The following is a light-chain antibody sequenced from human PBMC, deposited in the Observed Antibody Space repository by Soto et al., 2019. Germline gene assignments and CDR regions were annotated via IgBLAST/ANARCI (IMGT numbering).Light chain of an antibody. CDR3: QQYNDWPRT. Sequence: EIVMTQSPATLSVSPGERVTLSCRASQSVNSKLAWYQQKPGQAPRLLIYTSFIRATDIPDRFSGSGSGTDFTLTISSLQSEDFAVYYCQQYNDWPRTFGQGTKLDIK. CDR1: QSVNSK. CDR2: TSF. J-gene: IGKJ1*01. V-gene: IGKV3-15*01.